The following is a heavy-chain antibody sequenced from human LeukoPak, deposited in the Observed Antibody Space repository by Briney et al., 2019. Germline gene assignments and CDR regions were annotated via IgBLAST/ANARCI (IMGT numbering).Heavy chain of an antibody. D-gene: IGHD3-16*01. V-gene: IGHV1-18*03. J-gene: IGHJ4*02. Sequence: ASVKVSCKASGYTFTSYGISWVRQAPGQGLEWMGWISAYNGNTNYAQKLQGRVTMTTDTSTSTAYMELRSLRSDDMAVYYCARFPKPWGIKRSFDYWGQGTLVTVSS. CDR3: ARFPKPWGIKRSFDY. CDR1: GYTFTSYG. CDR2: ISAYNGNT.